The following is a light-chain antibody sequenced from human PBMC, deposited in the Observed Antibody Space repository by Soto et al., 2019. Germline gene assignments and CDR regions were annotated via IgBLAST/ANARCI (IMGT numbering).Light chain of an antibody. CDR1: QGIRND. V-gene: IGKV1-39*01. CDR3: QQSYITPPIT. J-gene: IGKJ5*01. Sequence: EMTQYPSSLSASVGDIVNITCRASQGIRNDLGWYQQKPGKAPKLLINAASNLRSGVPSRFSGSGSGTDFTLTIDGLQPEDFAVYYCQQSYITPPITFGQGTRLEI. CDR2: AAS.